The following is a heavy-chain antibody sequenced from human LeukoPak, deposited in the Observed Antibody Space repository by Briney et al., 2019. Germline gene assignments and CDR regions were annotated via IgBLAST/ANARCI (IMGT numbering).Heavy chain of an antibody. D-gene: IGHD3-3*01. CDR1: GFTFSSYA. Sequence: GGSLRLSCAASGFTFSSYAMHWVRQAPGKGLKWVAVISYDGSNKYYADSVKGRFTISRDNSKNTLYLQMNSLRAEDTAVYYCARAPVTIGTRGGGDYWGQGTLVTVSS. CDR3: ARAPVTIGTRGGGDY. CDR2: ISYDGSNK. J-gene: IGHJ4*02. V-gene: IGHV3-30*01.